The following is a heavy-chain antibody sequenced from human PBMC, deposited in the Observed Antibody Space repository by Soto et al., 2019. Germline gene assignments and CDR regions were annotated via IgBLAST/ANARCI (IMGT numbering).Heavy chain of an antibody. V-gene: IGHV3-33*01. D-gene: IGHD3-3*01. Sequence: PWGSLRLSYPAAGFTFSSYGMHGVRQAPGKGLEWVAVIWYDGSNKYYADSVKGRFTISRDNSKNTLYLQMNSLRAEDTAVYYCARDNHATYYDFWSGYSTDYYGMDVWGQGTTVTVSS. CDR3: ARDNHATYYDFWSGYSTDYYGMDV. CDR1: GFTFSSYG. CDR2: IWYDGSNK. J-gene: IGHJ6*02.